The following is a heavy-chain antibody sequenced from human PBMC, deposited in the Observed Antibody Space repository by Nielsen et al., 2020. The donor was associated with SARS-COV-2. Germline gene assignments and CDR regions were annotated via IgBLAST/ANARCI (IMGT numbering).Heavy chain of an antibody. V-gene: IGHV4-39*07. D-gene: IGHD4-17*01. CDR1: GGSISSYY. J-gene: IGHJ4*02. CDR2: IYYSGST. Sequence: SETLSLTCTVSGGSISSYYWGWIRQPPGKGLEWIGSIYYSGSTYYNPSLKSRVTISVDTSKNQFSLKLSSVTAADTAVYYCARVDYYGDYGFDYWGQGTLVTVSS. CDR3: ARVDYYGDYGFDY.